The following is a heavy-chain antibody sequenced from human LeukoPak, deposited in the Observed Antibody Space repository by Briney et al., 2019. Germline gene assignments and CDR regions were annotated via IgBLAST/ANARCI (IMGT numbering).Heavy chain of an antibody. Sequence: PGGSLRLSCAASGFNLNSYMLNWVRQAPGKGLEWVSSISSTGSYIYHADSVKGRFTISRDNSKNTLYLQMNSLRAEDTAVYYCAKGGLGSSSTTYYGMDVWGQGTTVTVSS. V-gene: IGHV3-21*04. D-gene: IGHD6-13*01. CDR2: ISSTGSYI. CDR1: GFNLNSYM. CDR3: AKGGLGSSSTTYYGMDV. J-gene: IGHJ6*02.